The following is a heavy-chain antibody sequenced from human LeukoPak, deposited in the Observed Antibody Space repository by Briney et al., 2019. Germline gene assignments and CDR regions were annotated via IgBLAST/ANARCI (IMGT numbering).Heavy chain of an antibody. CDR2: ISWNSGSI. CDR3: AKTDYYDSSGSPWGAFDI. CDR1: GFTFDDYA. J-gene: IGHJ3*02. Sequence: GGSLRLSCAASGFTFDDYAMHWVRQAPGKGLEWVSGISWNSGSIGYADSVKGRFTISRDNAKNSLYLQMNSLRAEDMALYYCAKTDYYDSSGSPWGAFDIWGQGTMVTVSS. D-gene: IGHD3-22*01. V-gene: IGHV3-9*03.